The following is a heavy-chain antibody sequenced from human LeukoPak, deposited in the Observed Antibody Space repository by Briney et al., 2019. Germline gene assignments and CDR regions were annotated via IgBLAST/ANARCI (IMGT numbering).Heavy chain of an antibody. J-gene: IGHJ5*02. D-gene: IGHD5-12*01. CDR3: ARGGESGYDT. CDR2: IYSTGNT. CDR1: GGSISSSSNY. V-gene: IGHV4-39*01. Sequence: PSQTLSLTCTVSGGSISSSSNYWGWIRQPPGKGLEWIGTIYSTGNTYYNPSLKSRLTISVDTSKNQFSLKLGSVTAADTAVYYCARGGESGYDTWGQGSLVTVSS.